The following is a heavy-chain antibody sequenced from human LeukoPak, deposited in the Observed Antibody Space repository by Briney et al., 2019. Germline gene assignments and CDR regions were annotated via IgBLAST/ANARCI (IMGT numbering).Heavy chain of an antibody. J-gene: IGHJ6*03. V-gene: IGHV3-7*01. CDR2: IKQDGSEK. D-gene: IGHD2/OR15-2a*01. CDR3: ARVEGNPAEYYYYYYMDV. CDR1: GFTFRSYW. Sequence: GGSLRLSCAASGFTFRSYWMSWVRQAPGKGLEWVANIKQDGSEKYYVDSVKGRFTISRDNAKNSLYLQMNSLRAEDTAVYYCARVEGNPAEYYYYYYMDVWGKGTTVTVSS.